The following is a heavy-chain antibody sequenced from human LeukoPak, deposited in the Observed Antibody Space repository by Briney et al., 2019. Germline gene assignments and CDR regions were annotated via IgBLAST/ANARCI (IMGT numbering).Heavy chain of an antibody. Sequence: GGSLRLSCTASGFTFSSYEMNWVRQAPGKGLEWVSYISTSVSTVYYADSVKGRFTISRDNAKNSLYLQMNSLRAEDTAVYYCAKDSYCGSGSYFYFDYWGQGTLVTVSS. CDR3: AKDSYCGSGSYFYFDY. V-gene: IGHV3-48*03. D-gene: IGHD3-10*01. J-gene: IGHJ4*02. CDR2: ISTSVSTV. CDR1: GFTFSSYE.